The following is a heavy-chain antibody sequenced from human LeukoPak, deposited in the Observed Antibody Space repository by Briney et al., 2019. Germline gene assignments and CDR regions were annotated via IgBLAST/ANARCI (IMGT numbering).Heavy chain of an antibody. Sequence: SETLSLTCTVSGGSISSRHYSWCWIRQPPGKGLEWIGSFFYSGSTYSDPSLKSRVTISVDTSKNQFSLKLISVTAADTAVYYCASQKAWVAGTVDHWGQGTLVAVSS. CDR3: ASQKAWVAGTVDH. CDR1: GGSISSRHYS. D-gene: IGHD3-10*01. V-gene: IGHV4-39*01. CDR2: FFYSGST. J-gene: IGHJ4*02.